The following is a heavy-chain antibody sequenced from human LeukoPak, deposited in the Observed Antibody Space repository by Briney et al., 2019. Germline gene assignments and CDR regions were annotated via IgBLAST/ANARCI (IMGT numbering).Heavy chain of an antibody. CDR2: IKSKTDGGTT. CDR1: GFTFSNAW. D-gene: IGHD6-19*01. V-gene: IGHV3-15*01. CDR3: TRGGRVGIAVADIYYYYYMDV. Sequence: PGGSLRLSCAASGFTFSNAWMSWVRQAPGKGLEWVGRIKSKTDGGTTDYAAPVKGRFTISRDDSKSIAYLQMNSLKTEDTAVYYCTRGGRVGIAVADIYYYYYMDVWGKGTTVTVSS. J-gene: IGHJ6*03.